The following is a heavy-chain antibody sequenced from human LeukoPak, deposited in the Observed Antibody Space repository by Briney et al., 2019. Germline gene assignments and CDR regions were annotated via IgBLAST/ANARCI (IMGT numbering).Heavy chain of an antibody. D-gene: IGHD6-6*01. Sequence: GGSLRLSCAASGFTFSSYWMSWVRPAPGKGLEWVANIKQDGSEKYYVDSVKGRFTISRDNAKNSLYLQMNSLRAEDTAVYYCARDVIEYSSSSVGGDYWGQGTLVTVSS. V-gene: IGHV3-7*01. CDR3: ARDVIEYSSSSVGGDY. CDR2: IKQDGSEK. J-gene: IGHJ4*02. CDR1: GFTFSSYW.